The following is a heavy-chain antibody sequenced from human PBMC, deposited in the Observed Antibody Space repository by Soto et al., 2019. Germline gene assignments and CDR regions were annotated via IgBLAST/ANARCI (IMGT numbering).Heavy chain of an antibody. J-gene: IGHJ4*02. CDR1: GGSFSGYY. CDR2: INHSGST. D-gene: IGHD5-12*01. Sequence: QVQLQQWGAGLLKPSETLSLTCAVYGGSFSGYYWSWIRQPPGKGLEWIGEINHSGSTNYNPSLKSRVTISVDPSKNQFSLKLSSVTAADTAVYYRARGGGYDRGDYWGQGTLVTVSS. CDR3: ARGGGYDRGDY. V-gene: IGHV4-34*01.